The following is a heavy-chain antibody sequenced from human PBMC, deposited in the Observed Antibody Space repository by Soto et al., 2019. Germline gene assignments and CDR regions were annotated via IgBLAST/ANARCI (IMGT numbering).Heavy chain of an antibody. CDR1: GFTLRDYD. Sequence: GGSLRLSCAASGFTLRDYDMSWIRQAPGKGLEWVPCISSSGTATYYADSVKGRFTISRDNAKNTLYLQMNSLRAEDTAVYYCAKGPLSIGYCSSTSCYLVVDVWGQGTTVTVSS. CDR2: ISSSGTAT. CDR3: AKGPLSIGYCSSTSCYLVVDV. D-gene: IGHD2-2*01. J-gene: IGHJ6*02. V-gene: IGHV3-11*01.